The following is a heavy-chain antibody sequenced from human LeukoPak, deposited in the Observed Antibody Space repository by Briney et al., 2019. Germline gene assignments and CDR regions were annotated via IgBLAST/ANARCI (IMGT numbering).Heavy chain of an antibody. V-gene: IGHV3-30-3*01. CDR2: ISYDGSNK. CDR1: GFTFSSYA. D-gene: IGHD3-22*01. J-gene: IGHJ3*02. CDR3: AREKEDSPGAFDI. Sequence: GGSLRLSCAASGFTFSSYAMHWVRQAPGKGLEWVAVISYDGSNKYYADSVKGRFTISRDNSKNTLYLQMNSLRAEDTAVYYCAREKEDSPGAFDIWGQGTMVTVSS.